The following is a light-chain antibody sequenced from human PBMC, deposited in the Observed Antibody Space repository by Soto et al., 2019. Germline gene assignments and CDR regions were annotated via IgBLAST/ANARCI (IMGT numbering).Light chain of an antibody. V-gene: IGKV3-15*01. CDR3: QQYRSWPRT. Sequence: EILLTQSPATISVSPGETATLACRASQNVLSDLAWYQQKPGQAPRLLVYGATTRATDAPAKFRGRGSGTEFSLTLSSLQSEDSATYYCQQYRSWPRTFGQGSKVEI. CDR2: GAT. J-gene: IGKJ1*01. CDR1: QNVLSD.